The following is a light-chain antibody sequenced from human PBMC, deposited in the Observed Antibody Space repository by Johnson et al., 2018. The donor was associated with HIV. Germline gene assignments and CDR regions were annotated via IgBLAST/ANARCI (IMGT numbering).Light chain of an antibody. CDR3: GTWDTSLSAGGV. CDR1: SSNIGNNY. Sequence: QSVLTQPPSVSAAPGQKVTISCSGSSSNIGNNYVSWYQQLPGTAPKLLIYENNKRPSGIPDRFSGSKSGTSATLGITGLQTGDEADYYCGTWDTSLSAGGVFGSGPKVTFL. CDR2: ENN. V-gene: IGLV1-51*02. J-gene: IGLJ1*01.